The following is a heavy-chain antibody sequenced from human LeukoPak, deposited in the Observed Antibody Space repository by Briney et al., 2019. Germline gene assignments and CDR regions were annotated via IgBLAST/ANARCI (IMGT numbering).Heavy chain of an antibody. Sequence: GASVKVSCKASGGTFSSYAISWVRQAPGQGLEWMGRIIPIFGTANYAQKFQGRVTITTDESTSTAYMELSSLRSEDTAVYYCARDRNFIYVWGSYRYNPFDYWGQGTLVTVSS. V-gene: IGHV1-69*05. CDR2: IIPIFGTA. D-gene: IGHD3-16*02. J-gene: IGHJ4*02. CDR3: ARDRNFIYVWGSYRYNPFDY. CDR1: GGTFSSYA.